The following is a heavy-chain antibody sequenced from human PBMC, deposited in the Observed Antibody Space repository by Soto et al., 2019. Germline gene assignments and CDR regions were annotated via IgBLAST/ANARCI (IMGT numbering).Heavy chain of an antibody. CDR3: ARDGSSRPTEY. V-gene: IGHV3-66*01. J-gene: IGHJ1*01. CDR2: IYSGDSGST. D-gene: IGHD3-10*01. CDR1: GFTVSSNY. Sequence: GGSLRLSCAASGFTVSSNYMSWVRQAPGKGLEWVSVIYSGDSGSTYYADSVKGRFTISRDMSKNTVYLQMNSPRAEDTAVYYCARDGSSRPTEYWGQGTLVTVSS.